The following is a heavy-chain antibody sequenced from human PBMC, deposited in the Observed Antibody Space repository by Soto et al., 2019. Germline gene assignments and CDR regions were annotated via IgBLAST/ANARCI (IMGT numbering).Heavy chain of an antibody. Sequence: SLRLSCTASGFTFGDCAMSWVRQAPGKGLERVGCIRVKAYGGTTEYAASVKGRFTISRDDSKDIAYLQMNSLKTEDTGVYYCTRDQYFDSSAYLKHFFVYWGQGMLVTVSS. J-gene: IGHJ4*02. V-gene: IGHV3-49*04. D-gene: IGHD3-22*01. CDR3: TRDQYFDSSAYLKHFFVY. CDR1: GFTFGDCA. CDR2: IRVKAYGGTT.